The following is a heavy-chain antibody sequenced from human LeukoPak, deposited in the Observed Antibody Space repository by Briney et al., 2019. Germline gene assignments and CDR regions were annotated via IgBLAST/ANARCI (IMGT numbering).Heavy chain of an antibody. V-gene: IGHV4-39*01. CDR1: GGSISSNDCY. CDR2: IYYSGSP. CDR3: ARQIVVVPSTMPIDY. D-gene: IGHD2-2*01. Sequence: SETLSLTCSVPGGSISSNDCYWGWIRQPPGKGLEWIGTIYYSGSPYYNPSLKRRVTISVDTAKNQFSLKLSSVTAADMAVYYCARQIVVVPSTMPIDYWGQGTLVTVSS. J-gene: IGHJ4*02.